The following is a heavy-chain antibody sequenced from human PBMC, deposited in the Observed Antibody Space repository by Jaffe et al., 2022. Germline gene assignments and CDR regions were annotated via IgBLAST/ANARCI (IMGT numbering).Heavy chain of an antibody. CDR1: GGSFSGYY. CDR3: ARGTRICSGGSCYIGAPSYYYMDV. J-gene: IGHJ6*03. V-gene: IGHV4-34*01. Sequence: QVQLQQWGAGLLKPSETLSLTCAVYGGSFSGYYWSWIRQPPGKGLEWIGEINHSGSTNYNPSLKSRVTISVDTSKNQFSLKLSSVTAADTAVYYCARGTRICSGGSCYIGAPSYYYMDVWGKGTTVTVSS. D-gene: IGHD2-15*01. CDR2: INHSGST.